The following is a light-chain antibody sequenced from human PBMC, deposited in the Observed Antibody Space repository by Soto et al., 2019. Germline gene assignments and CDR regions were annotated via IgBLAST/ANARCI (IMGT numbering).Light chain of an antibody. J-gene: IGKJ1*01. CDR3: QQYAKAPLT. CDR2: GAS. V-gene: IGKV3-20*01. CDR1: QIVSDNY. Sequence: EIVLTHSLGTLSLSPGERATLSCRPSQIVSDNYLAWYQQKPGQAPRLVVYGASSRATGVPDRFSASGSGTDFTLTIRRLEPEDFAVYYCQQYAKAPLTFGQGTKVDNK.